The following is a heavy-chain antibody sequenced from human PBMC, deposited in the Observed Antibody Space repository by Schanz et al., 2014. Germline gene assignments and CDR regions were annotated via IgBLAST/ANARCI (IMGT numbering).Heavy chain of an antibody. CDR2: IYTGGST. Sequence: QVQLQESGPGLVKPSQTLSLTCTVSGDSISSYSYYWTWIRQPAGKGLEWIGRIYTGGSTIYNPSLKSRVSLTAESTKNQFSLKLTSVTAGDAAVYYCARGGSAMVRGVMTASYWFFDLWGRGTLVTVSP. CDR1: GDSISSYSYY. V-gene: IGHV4-61*02. CDR3: ARGGSAMVRGVMTASYWFFDL. D-gene: IGHD3-10*01. J-gene: IGHJ2*01.